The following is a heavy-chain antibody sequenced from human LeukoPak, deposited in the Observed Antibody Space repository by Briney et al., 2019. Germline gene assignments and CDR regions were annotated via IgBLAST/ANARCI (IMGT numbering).Heavy chain of an antibody. J-gene: IGHJ4*02. D-gene: IGHD6-19*01. CDR3: GLGGWLDY. Sequence: GGSLRLSCAASGFTFSSYWMSWVRQAPGKGLEWVANIKRDGSEKYYVDSVKGRFTISRDNAKNSLYLQMNSLRAEDMAVYYCGLGGWLDYWGQGTLVTVSS. V-gene: IGHV3-7*01. CDR2: IKRDGSEK. CDR1: GFTFSSYW.